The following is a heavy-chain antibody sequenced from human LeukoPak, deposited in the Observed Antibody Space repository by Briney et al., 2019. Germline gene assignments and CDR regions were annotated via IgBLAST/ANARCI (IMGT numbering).Heavy chain of an antibody. V-gene: IGHV3-30*02. Sequence: GGSLRLSCAASGFTFSSYGMHWVRQAPGKGLEWVAFIRYDGSNKDYADSVKGRFTISRDNAKNSLYLQMNSLRAEDTAVYYCARWRDGYNYYFDYWGQGTLVTVSS. CDR1: GFTFSSYG. J-gene: IGHJ4*02. CDR2: IRYDGSNK. CDR3: ARWRDGYNYYFDY. D-gene: IGHD5-24*01.